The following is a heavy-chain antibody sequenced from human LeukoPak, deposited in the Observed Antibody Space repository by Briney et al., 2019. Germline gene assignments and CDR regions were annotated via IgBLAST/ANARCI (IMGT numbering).Heavy chain of an antibody. D-gene: IGHD6-13*01. V-gene: IGHV3-21*04. CDR3: AKRSAAGTVGYFDY. Sequence: GSLRLSCAASGFTFSRYSMNWVRQAPGKGLEWVSSISISSNYIYYPDSLKGRFTISRDNTKNSLYLQMNSLRAEDTALYYCAKRSAAGTVGYFDYWGQGSLVTVSS. CDR2: ISISSNYI. J-gene: IGHJ4*02. CDR1: GFTFSRYS.